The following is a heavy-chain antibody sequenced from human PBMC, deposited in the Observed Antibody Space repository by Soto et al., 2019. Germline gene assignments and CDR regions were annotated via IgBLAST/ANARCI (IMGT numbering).Heavy chain of an antibody. CDR3: ARQLITFGGVIVNYFDY. Sequence: SETLSLTCTVSGGSISSSSYYWGWIRQPPGKGLEWIGSIYYSGSTYYNPSLKSRVTISVDTSKNQFSLKLSSVTAADTAVYYCARQLITFGGVIVNYFDYWGQGTLVTVS. D-gene: IGHD3-16*02. J-gene: IGHJ4*02. CDR2: IYYSGST. CDR1: GGSISSSSYY. V-gene: IGHV4-39*01.